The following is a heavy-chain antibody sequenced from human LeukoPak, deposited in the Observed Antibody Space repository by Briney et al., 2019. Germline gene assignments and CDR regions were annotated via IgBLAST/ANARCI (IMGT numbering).Heavy chain of an antibody. V-gene: IGHV3-11*06. Sequence: PGGSLRLSCAASGFTFSDYYMSWIRQAPGKGLEWVSSIGYSTTYIHYADSVKGRFTISRDNAKNSLYLQMNSLRVEDTAVYYCARAPSYSGYVHGMEVWGQGTTVTVSS. D-gene: IGHD5-12*01. CDR1: GFTFSDYY. CDR2: IGYSTTYI. CDR3: ARAPSYSGYVHGMEV. J-gene: IGHJ6*02.